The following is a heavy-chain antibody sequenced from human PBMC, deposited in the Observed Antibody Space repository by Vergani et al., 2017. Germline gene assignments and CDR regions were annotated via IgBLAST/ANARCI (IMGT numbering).Heavy chain of an antibody. CDR3: AKGRFGGELSAFDP. V-gene: IGHV3-48*04. D-gene: IGHD3-10*01. CDR2: ISSSSGTI. Sequence: EVQLLESGGGLVQPGGSLRLSCEASGFSFPGYAMSWVRQAPGKGLEWIAYISSSSGTIYMADSVKGRFTISRDNVKEILYLQMSSLRADDTAIYYCAKGRFGGELSAFDPWGRGTLVSVSS. CDR1: GFSFPGYA. J-gene: IGHJ5*02.